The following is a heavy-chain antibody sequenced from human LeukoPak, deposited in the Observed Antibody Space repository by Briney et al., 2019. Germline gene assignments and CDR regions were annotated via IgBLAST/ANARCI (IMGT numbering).Heavy chain of an antibody. CDR2: ISNSGTT. V-gene: IGHV4-59*01. CDR3: ARVVRGAVTSNCFDP. D-gene: IGHD4-17*01. J-gene: IGHJ5*02. Sequence: SETLSLTCTVSGGSINDYYWTWIRQAPGKGREWLGYISNSGTTDYNPSLKSRVTMSVDTSKNEFSLKVTSVTAADTAMYYCARVVRGAVTSNCFDPWGQGTLVTVSS. CDR1: GGSINDYY.